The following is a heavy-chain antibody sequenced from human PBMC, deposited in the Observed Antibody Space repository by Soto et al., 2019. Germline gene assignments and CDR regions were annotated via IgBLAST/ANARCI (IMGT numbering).Heavy chain of an antibody. CDR1: GGSITSAAHY. CDR3: ARMPYYYDNSDSYYLWFDL. Sequence: PSETLSLTCSVSGGSITSAAHYWSWIRQHPGRGLEWIGHIYSGGGTYYNQALESRLAISLDPSKNQFSLRLTSVTAADTGVYFCARMPYYYDNSDSYYLWFDLWGQGTLVTVSS. D-gene: IGHD3-22*01. J-gene: IGHJ5*01. V-gene: IGHV4-31*03. CDR2: IYSGGGT.